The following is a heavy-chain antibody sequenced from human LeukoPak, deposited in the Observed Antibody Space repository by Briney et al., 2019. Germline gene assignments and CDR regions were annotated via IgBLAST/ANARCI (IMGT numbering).Heavy chain of an antibody. CDR1: GGSISSYY. D-gene: IGHD3-10*01. CDR3: ARQGYYYGSGGYPSDP. CDR2: IYYSGST. V-gene: IGHV4-39*01. J-gene: IGHJ5*02. Sequence: KTSETLSLTCTVSGGSISSYYWGWIRQPPGKGLEWIGSIYYSGSTYYNPSLKSRVTISVDTSKNQFSLKLSSVTAADTAVYYCARQGYYYGSGGYPSDPWGQGTLVTVSS.